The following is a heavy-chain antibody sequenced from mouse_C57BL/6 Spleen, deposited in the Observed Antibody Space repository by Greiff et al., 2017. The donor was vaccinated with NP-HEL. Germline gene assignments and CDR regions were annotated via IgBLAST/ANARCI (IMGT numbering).Heavy chain of an antibody. V-gene: IGHV5-4*01. CDR3: ARDMGPWFAY. CDR2: ISDGGSYT. Sequence: EVKLMESGGGLVKPGGSLKLSCAASGFTFSSYAMSWVRQTPEKRLEWVATISDGGSYTYYPDNVKGRFTISRDNAKNNLYLQMSHLKSEDTAMYYCARDMGPWFAYWGQGTLVTVSA. D-gene: IGHD1-1*02. J-gene: IGHJ3*01. CDR1: GFTFSSYA.